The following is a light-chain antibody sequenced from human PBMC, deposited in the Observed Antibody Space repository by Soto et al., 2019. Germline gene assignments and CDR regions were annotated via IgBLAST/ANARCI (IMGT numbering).Light chain of an antibody. CDR2: WAS. V-gene: IGKV4-1*01. J-gene: IGKJ1*01. CDR1: QSLLYSSRNKNY. CDR3: QQYYSTPRT. Sequence: DIVMTQSPDSLAVSVGERATINCKSSQSLLYSSRNKNYLAWYQQKPGQPPNLLIYWASTRESGVPDRFSGSGSGTEFTLTISSLQAEDVAVYYCQQYYSTPRTFGQGTKVEIK.